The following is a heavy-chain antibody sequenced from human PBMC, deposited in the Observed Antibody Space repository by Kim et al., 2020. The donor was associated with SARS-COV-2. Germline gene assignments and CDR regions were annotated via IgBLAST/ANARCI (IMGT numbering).Heavy chain of an antibody. CDR1: GGSFSGYY. CDR3: ARSGDVLDGGDCCRDAFDI. CDR2: INHSGST. D-gene: IGHD2-21*02. V-gene: IGHV4-34*01. J-gene: IGHJ3*02. Sequence: SETLSLTCAVYGGSFSGYYWSWIRQPPGKGLEWIGEINHSGSTNYNPSLKSRVTISVDTSKNQFSLKLSSVTAADTAVYYCARSGDVLDGGDCCRDAFDIWGQGTMVTVSS.